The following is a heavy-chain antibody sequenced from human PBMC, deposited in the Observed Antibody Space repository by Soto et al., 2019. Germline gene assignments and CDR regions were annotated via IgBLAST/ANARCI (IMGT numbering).Heavy chain of an antibody. D-gene: IGHD2-15*01. Sequence: QVQLVQSGAEVKKPGASVKVSCKASGYTFTSCGISWVRPAPGQGLEWVGWISAYNGNTNYAQKLQGRVTMTRDTSTSTAYMEPRSLTSDDRAGYYCARGPAHPNYFDYWGQGTLVTVSS. J-gene: IGHJ4*02. CDR2: ISAYNGNT. CDR1: GYTFTSCG. CDR3: ARGPAHPNYFDY. V-gene: IGHV1-18*01.